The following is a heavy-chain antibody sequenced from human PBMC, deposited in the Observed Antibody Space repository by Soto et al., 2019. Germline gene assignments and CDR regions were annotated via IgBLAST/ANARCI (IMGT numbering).Heavy chain of an antibody. CDR1: GGSISSGGYY. Sequence: QVQLQESGPGLVKPSQTLSLTCTVSGGSISSGGYYWSWIRQHPGKGLEWIGYIYYSGSTYYNPSLKSRVTISVETSKHQFSLKLSSVTAADAAVYYCASLGSSSGLDHWCQGTLVTVSS. D-gene: IGHD6-13*01. CDR3: ASLGSSSGLDH. CDR2: IYYSGST. J-gene: IGHJ5*02. V-gene: IGHV4-31*03.